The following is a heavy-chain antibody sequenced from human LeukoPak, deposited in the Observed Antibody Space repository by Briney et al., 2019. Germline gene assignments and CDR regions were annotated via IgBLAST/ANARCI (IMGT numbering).Heavy chain of an antibody. V-gene: IGHV3-48*03. CDR1: GXTFSTYE. J-gene: IGHJ6*02. D-gene: IGHD4-17*01. Sequence: GGSLRLSCAASGXTFSTYEMNWVRQAPGKGLAWVSYISSSGSTKFYADSVKGRFTISRDNAKNSLYLQVNSLGAEDTAVYYCATRDGDYYYGMDVWGQGTTVTVSS. CDR3: ATRDGDYYYGMDV. CDR2: ISSSGSTK.